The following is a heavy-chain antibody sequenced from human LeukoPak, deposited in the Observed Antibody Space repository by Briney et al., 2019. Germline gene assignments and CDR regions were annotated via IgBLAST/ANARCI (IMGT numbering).Heavy chain of an antibody. J-gene: IGHJ5*02. CDR2: IYPGDSDT. CDR3: ARLGSGSYYDGTYNWFDP. D-gene: IGHD3-10*01. CDR1: GYSFTSYW. Sequence: GESLQISCQGSGYSFTSYWIGWVRQMPGKGLEWMGIIYPGDSDTRYSPSFQGQVTISADKSISTAYLQWSSLKASDTAMYYCARLGSGSYYDGTYNWFDPWGQGTLVTVSS. V-gene: IGHV5-51*01.